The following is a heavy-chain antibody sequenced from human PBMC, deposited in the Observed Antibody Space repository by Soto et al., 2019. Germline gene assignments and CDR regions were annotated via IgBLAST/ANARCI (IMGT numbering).Heavy chain of an antibody. CDR3: ARALILTGYYIPDAFDF. CDR2: IYYSGST. V-gene: IGHV4-59*01. D-gene: IGHD3-9*01. CDR1: GGSISSYY. J-gene: IGHJ3*01. Sequence: SETLSLTCTVSGGSISSYYWNWFRQPPGKGLEWIGYIYYSGSTNYSPSLKSRVTISVDTSKNQFSLKLSSVTAADTAVYYCARALILTGYYIPDAFDFWGRGTMVTVSS.